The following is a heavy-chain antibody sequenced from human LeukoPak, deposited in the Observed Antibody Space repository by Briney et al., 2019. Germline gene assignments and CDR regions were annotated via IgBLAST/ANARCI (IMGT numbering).Heavy chain of an antibody. Sequence: GGSLRLSCAASGFTFSSYAMSWVRQAPGKGLEWVSAISGSGGSTYYADSVKGRFTISRDNSKNTLYLQMNSLRAEYTPVYYCAIDLAFGGVIRGGFNYWGQGTLVTVSS. CDR2: ISGSGGST. D-gene: IGHD3-16*02. CDR3: AIDLAFGGVIRGGFNY. V-gene: IGHV3-23*01. J-gene: IGHJ4*02. CDR1: GFTFSSYA.